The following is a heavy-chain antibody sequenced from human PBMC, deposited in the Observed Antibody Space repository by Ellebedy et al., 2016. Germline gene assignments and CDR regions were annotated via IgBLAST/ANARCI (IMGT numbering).Heavy chain of an antibody. J-gene: IGHJ6*02. Sequence: ASVKVSXXASGYTFTAYYMHWVRQAPGQGLEWMGWINPNSGGTNYAQKFQGRVTMTRDTSISTAYMELMRLRSDDTAVYYCARVGNPNVSQGYSSTWTRNHYYGMDVWGQGTTVTASS. D-gene: IGHD2-2*01. V-gene: IGHV1-2*02. CDR1: GYTFTAYY. CDR2: INPNSGGT. CDR3: ARVGNPNVSQGYSSTWTRNHYYGMDV.